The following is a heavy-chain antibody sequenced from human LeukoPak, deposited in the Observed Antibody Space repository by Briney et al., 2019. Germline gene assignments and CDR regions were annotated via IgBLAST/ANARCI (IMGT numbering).Heavy chain of an antibody. V-gene: IGHV3-23*01. D-gene: IGHD3-16*01. CDR2: ISGSGGST. Sequence: GGSLRLSCAASGFTFSSYAMSWVRQAPGKGLEWVSAISGSGGSTYYADSVKGRFTISRDNSKNTLYLQMNSLRAEDTAVYYCARDPGEGPLGYWGQGTLVTVSS. J-gene: IGHJ4*02. CDR3: ARDPGEGPLGY. CDR1: GFTFSSYA.